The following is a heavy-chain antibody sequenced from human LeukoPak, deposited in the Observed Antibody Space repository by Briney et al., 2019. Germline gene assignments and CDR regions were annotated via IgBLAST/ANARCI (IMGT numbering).Heavy chain of an antibody. CDR2: IYTSGST. Sequence: PSETLSLTCTVSGGSINSYHWSWIRQPPGKGLEWIGRIYTSGSTNYNPSLKSRVTMSVDTSKNQFSLKLSSVTAADTAVYYCARTATSSGSGCFDYWGQGTLVTVSS. J-gene: IGHJ4*02. V-gene: IGHV4-4*07. CDR1: GGSINSYH. CDR3: ARTATSSGSGCFDY. D-gene: IGHD6-19*01.